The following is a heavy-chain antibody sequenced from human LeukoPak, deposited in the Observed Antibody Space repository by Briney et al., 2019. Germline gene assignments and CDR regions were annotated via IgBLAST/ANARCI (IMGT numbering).Heavy chain of an antibody. Sequence: GASVKVSCKVSGYTLTELSMHWVRQAPGKGLEWMGGFDPEDGETIYAQKFQGRVTMTEDTSTDTAYMELSSLRSEDTAVYYCATKPRGTVTFEFGVWGQGTTATVSS. CDR1: GYTLTELS. CDR3: ATKPRGTVTFEFGV. CDR2: FDPEDGET. V-gene: IGHV1-24*01. J-gene: IGHJ6*02. D-gene: IGHD4-17*01.